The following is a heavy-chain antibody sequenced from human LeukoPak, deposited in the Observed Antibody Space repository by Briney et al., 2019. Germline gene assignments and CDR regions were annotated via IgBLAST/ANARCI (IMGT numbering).Heavy chain of an antibody. CDR3: ARDRYDSPYYYTDV. Sequence: PSETLSLTCTASGGSVSSGASYWSWIRQHPGKGLEWIGYIYYSGTTYYNPSLKSRVTISVDTSKNQFSLKLSSVTAADTAVYYCARDRYDSPYYYTDVWGKGTTVTVSS. CDR1: GGSVSSGASY. D-gene: IGHD3-3*01. J-gene: IGHJ6*03. V-gene: IGHV4-31*03. CDR2: IYYSGTT.